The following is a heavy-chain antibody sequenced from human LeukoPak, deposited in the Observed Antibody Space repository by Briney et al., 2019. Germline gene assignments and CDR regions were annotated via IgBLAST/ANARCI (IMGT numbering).Heavy chain of an antibody. V-gene: IGHV4-4*09. CDR3: ARHRENSYESSHMGFDP. CDR1: GASISRQY. Sequence: SETLSLTCVVSGASISRQYWSWIRQPPGKGLEWIGYISASGRTNYNPALKSRVTVSGDTSNNQFSLRLTSVTAADTAVHYCARHRENSYESSHMGFDPWGPGTLVTVSS. D-gene: IGHD3-22*01. CDR2: ISASGRT. J-gene: IGHJ5*02.